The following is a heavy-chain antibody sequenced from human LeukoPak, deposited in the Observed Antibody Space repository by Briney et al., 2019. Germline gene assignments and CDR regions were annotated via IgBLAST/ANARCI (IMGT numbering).Heavy chain of an antibody. CDR2: IKQDGSEK. V-gene: IGHV3-7*01. CDR3: ARDDSPQDSGRCFDAFDM. J-gene: IGHJ3*02. Sequence: GGSLRLSCAASGFTFSSYWMSWVRQAPGKGLEWVANIKQDGSEKYYVDSVKGRFTVSRDNAKNSVYLQMNSLRAEDTAVYYCARDDSPQDSGRCFDAFDMWGQGTMVTVSS. D-gene: IGHD3-10*01. CDR1: GFTFSSYW.